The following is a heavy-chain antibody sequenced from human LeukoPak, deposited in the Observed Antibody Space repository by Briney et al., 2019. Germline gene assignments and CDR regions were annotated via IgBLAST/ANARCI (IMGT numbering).Heavy chain of an antibody. V-gene: IGHV4-39*07. J-gene: IGHJ4*02. CDR1: GGSISSSSYY. CDR2: IYYSGST. CDR3: ARDLRRDGYNRPVDY. Sequence: NASETLSLTCTVSGGSISSSSYYWGWIRQPPGKGLEWIGSIYYSGSTYYNPSLKSRVTISVDTSKNHFSLKLSSVTAADTAVYYCARDLRRDGYNRPVDYWGQGTLVTVSS. D-gene: IGHD5-24*01.